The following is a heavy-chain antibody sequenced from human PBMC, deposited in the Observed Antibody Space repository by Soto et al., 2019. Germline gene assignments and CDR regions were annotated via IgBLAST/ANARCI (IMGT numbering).Heavy chain of an antibody. D-gene: IGHD3-22*01. Sequence: GGSLRLSCAASGFTFSSYAMSWVRQAPGKGLEWVSAISGSGGSTYYADSVKGRFTISRDNSKNTLYLQMNSLRAEDTAVYYCAKGHFYDSSGYQHFDYWGQGTLVTVSS. V-gene: IGHV3-23*01. J-gene: IGHJ4*02. CDR1: GFTFSSYA. CDR3: AKGHFYDSSGYQHFDY. CDR2: ISGSGGST.